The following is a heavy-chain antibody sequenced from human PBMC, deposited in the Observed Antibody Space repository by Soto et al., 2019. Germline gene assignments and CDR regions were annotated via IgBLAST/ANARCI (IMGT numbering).Heavy chain of an antibody. Sequence: QEQLVESGGGVVKPGGSLRLSCTASGFSFSDYYMSWIRQAPGKGLECIAYISSSGNSIYYADSVKGRFTVSRDNAKNSLYLHMNSLTAEDTAMYYCVRDADYGGTNNWFDPWGQGTLVTVSS. CDR1: GFSFSDYY. V-gene: IGHV3-11*01. J-gene: IGHJ5*02. D-gene: IGHD4-17*01. CDR2: ISSSGNSI. CDR3: VRDADYGGTNNWFDP.